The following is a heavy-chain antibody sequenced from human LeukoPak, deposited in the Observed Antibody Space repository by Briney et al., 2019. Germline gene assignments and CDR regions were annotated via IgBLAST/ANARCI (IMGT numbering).Heavy chain of an antibody. D-gene: IGHD3-16*01. V-gene: IGHV3-7*01. CDR3: ARLFTGYYYMDV. CDR2: IKQDGREK. J-gene: IGHJ6*03. Sequence: RAGGSLRLSCAASGFTCSSYWMSWVPQAPGRGLEWVANIKQDGREKYYMDSVKGRFTISRDNAKNSLYLKMNSLRAEDMAVYYCARLFTGYYYMDVWGKGTTVTVSS. CDR1: GFTCSSYW.